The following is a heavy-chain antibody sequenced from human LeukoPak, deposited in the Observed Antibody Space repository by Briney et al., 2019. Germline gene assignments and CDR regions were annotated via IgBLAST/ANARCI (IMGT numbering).Heavy chain of an antibody. CDR3: ARAIASYGDSAY. D-gene: IGHD5-18*01. CDR1: GFKFSSFS. CDR2: ISSTSSAI. V-gene: IGHV3-48*04. Sequence: GGSLRLSCAVSGFKFSSFSMNWVRQAPGKGLEWLSYISSTSSAIYYADSLKGRFTISRDNAKNSLYLQMNSLGAEDTAVYYCARAIASYGDSAYWGQGTLVTVSS. J-gene: IGHJ4*02.